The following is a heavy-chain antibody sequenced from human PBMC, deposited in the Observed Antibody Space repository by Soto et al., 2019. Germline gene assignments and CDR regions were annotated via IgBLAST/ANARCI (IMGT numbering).Heavy chain of an antibody. CDR2: ISGSGGST. V-gene: IGHV3-23*01. Sequence: GGSLRLSCAASGFTFSSYAMSWVRQAPGKGLEWVSAISGSGGSTYYADSVKGRFTISRDNSKNTLYLQMNSLRAEDTAVYYCAKDLNDGPVYYGMDVWGQGTTVTVSS. CDR3: AKDLNDGPVYYGMDV. D-gene: IGHD2-8*01. CDR1: GFTFSSYA. J-gene: IGHJ6*02.